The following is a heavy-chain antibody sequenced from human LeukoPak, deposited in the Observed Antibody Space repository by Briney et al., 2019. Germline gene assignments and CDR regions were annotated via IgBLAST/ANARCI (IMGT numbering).Heavy chain of an antibody. CDR1: GFTFSTYE. CDR3: AKVHSSGWYRIPFDAFDI. J-gene: IGHJ3*02. V-gene: IGHV3-23*01. D-gene: IGHD6-19*01. Sequence: GGSLRLSCAASGFTFSTYEMNWVRQAPGKGLEWVSAISGSGGSTYYADSVKGRFTISRDNSKNTLYLQMNSLRAEDTAVYYCAKVHSSGWYRIPFDAFDIWGQGTMVTVSS. CDR2: ISGSGGST.